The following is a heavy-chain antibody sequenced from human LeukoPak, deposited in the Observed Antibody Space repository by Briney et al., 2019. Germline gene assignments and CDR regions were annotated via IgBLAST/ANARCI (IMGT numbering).Heavy chain of an antibody. CDR2: ISAYTGNT. J-gene: IGHJ6*02. V-gene: IGHV1-18*01. CDR1: GYTFTSYG. CDR3: ASQSAGYSSSWYRGYYYYGMDV. Sequence: ASVKVSCKASGYTFTSYGISWVRQAPGQVLEWMGWISAYTGNTNYAQKLQGRVTMTTDTSTSTAYMELRSLRSDDTAVYYCASQSAGYSSSWYRGYYYYGMDVWGQGTTVAVSS. D-gene: IGHD6-13*01.